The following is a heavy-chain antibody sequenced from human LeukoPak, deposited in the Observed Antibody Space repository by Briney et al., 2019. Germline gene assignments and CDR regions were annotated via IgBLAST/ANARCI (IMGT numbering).Heavy chain of an antibody. D-gene: IGHD7-27*01. Sequence: SETLSLTCTVSGGSIGSGDCFWSWIRQPPGKGLEWIGFIYYSGSTYYNPSLKCRVTISVDTSKNQFSLKLSSVTAADTAVYYCARASTGDRPRRYFNSWGQGTLVTVSS. J-gene: IGHJ4*02. CDR3: ARASTGDRPRRYFNS. V-gene: IGHV4-30-4*01. CDR2: IYYSGST. CDR1: GGSIGSGDCF.